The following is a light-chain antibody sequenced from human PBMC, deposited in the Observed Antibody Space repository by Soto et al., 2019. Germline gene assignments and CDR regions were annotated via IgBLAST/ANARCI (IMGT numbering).Light chain of an antibody. CDR1: QSVSSN. Sequence: EIVMTQSPATLSVSPGERATLSCRASQSVSSNLAWYQQKPGQAPRLLIYGASTGATGIPARFSGSGSGTEFTFTISSLQPEDVATYYCQLYDNLLLTFAGGTKVDIK. V-gene: IGKV3-15*01. CDR3: QLYDNLLLT. J-gene: IGKJ4*01. CDR2: GAS.